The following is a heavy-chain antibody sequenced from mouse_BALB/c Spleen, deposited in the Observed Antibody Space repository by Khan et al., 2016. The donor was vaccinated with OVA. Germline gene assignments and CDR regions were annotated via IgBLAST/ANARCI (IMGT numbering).Heavy chain of an antibody. Sequence: QVQLQQSGAEQAKPGASVKMSCKTSGYTFSSYWMHWVKQRPGQGLEWIGYINPTSGYTEYNETFKDKATLSADKSYSTAYMQLTSLTSGDSAGYYCARDRIDYWGQGTTLTVSS. CDR1: GYTFSSYW. J-gene: IGHJ2*01. CDR3: ARDRIDY. CDR2: INPTSGYT. V-gene: IGHV1-7*01.